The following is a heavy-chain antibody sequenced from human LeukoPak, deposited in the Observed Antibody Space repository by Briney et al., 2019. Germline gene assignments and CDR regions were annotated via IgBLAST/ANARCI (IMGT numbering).Heavy chain of an antibody. CDR3: ATGPTGGPIVEL. V-gene: IGHV1-24*01. J-gene: IGHJ4*02. D-gene: IGHD2-15*01. CDR2: FDPEDGET. CDR1: GYTLTELS. Sequence: ASVKVSCKVSGYTLTELSMHWVRQAPGKGLEWVGSFDPEDGETIHAQKFQGRVTMTEDTSTDIAYMELSSLRSEDTAVYYCATGPTGGPIVELWGQGTLVTVSS.